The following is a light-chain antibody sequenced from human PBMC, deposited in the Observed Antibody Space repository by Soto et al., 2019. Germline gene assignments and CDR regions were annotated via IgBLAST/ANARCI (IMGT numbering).Light chain of an antibody. Sequence: QSVLTQPPSVSGAPGQRVTISCTGSSSNIGAGYDVHWYQHLPGTAPKLLIYGDSNRPSGVPDRFSGSKSGTSASLAITGXXXEDEXDXXXQSYDSSLSGAYVFGTGTKVTVL. CDR1: SSNIGAGYD. CDR2: GDS. V-gene: IGLV1-40*01. J-gene: IGLJ1*01. CDR3: QSYDSSLSGAYV.